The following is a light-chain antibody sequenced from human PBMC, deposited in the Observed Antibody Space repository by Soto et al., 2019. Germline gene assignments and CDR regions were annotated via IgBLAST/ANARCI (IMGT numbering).Light chain of an antibody. V-gene: IGKV1-39*01. CDR3: QQSYSTTWT. CDR1: QGISSY. CDR2: AAS. J-gene: IGKJ1*01. Sequence: DIQMTQSPSTLSGSVGDRVTITCRASQGISSYLAWYQQRPGKAPKLLIYAASSLQSGVPSRFSGSGSETHFTLTISSLQPEDFATYSCQQSYSTTWTFGQGTKVDIK.